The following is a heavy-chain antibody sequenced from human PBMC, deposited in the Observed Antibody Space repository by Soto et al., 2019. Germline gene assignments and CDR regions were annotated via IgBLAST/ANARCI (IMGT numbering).Heavy chain of an antibody. D-gene: IGHD5-18*01. CDR1: GFTFSIYA. Sequence: PGGSLGLSCSASGFTFSIYAMHWVRQAPGKGLEYVSAISSNGGSTYYADSVKGRFTISRDNSKNTLYLQMSSLRAEDTAVYYCVKSATAMVTDYYYGMDVWGQGTTVTVSS. V-gene: IGHV3-64D*08. J-gene: IGHJ6*02. CDR2: ISSNGGST. CDR3: VKSATAMVTDYYYGMDV.